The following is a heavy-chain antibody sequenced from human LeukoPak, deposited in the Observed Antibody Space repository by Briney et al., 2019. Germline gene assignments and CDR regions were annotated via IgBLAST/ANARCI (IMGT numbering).Heavy chain of an antibody. Sequence: GGSLRLSCAASGFTFSSYAMSWVRQAPGKGLEWVSAISGSGGSTYYADSVKGRFTISRDNSKNTLYLQMNSLRDEDTAVYYCARENIVVVPAAYYYGMDVWGQGTTVTVSS. D-gene: IGHD2-2*01. CDR1: GFTFSSYA. CDR3: ARENIVVVPAAYYYGMDV. V-gene: IGHV3-23*01. CDR2: ISGSGGST. J-gene: IGHJ6*02.